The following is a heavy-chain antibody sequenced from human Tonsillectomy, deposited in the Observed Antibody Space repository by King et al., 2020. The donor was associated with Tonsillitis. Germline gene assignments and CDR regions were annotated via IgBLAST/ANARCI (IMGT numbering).Heavy chain of an antibody. CDR2: ISSDGSKT. Sequence: VQLVESGGGVVQRGRSLRISCAASELSFRNFPLHWVRQAPGQGLEWVAFISSDGSKTSFGESVQGRFIISRDKSANTMSLQMNTLRPEDTAVYYCARDLFGLTGQKYYSALDVWGQGTAVTVSS. J-gene: IGHJ6*02. V-gene: IGHV3-30-3*01. D-gene: IGHD3/OR15-3a*01. CDR1: ELSFRNFP. CDR3: ARDLFGLTGQKYYSALDV.